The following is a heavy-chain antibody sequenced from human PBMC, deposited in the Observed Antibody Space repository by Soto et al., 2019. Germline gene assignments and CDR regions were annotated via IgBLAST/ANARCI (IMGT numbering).Heavy chain of an antibody. D-gene: IGHD3-10*01. CDR1: GGSISSYS. J-gene: IGHJ4*02. Sequence: QVQLQESGPGLVTPSETLSLTCTVSGGSISSYSWSWIRQPPGKGLEWIGYIYYSGSTNYNPSLKSRVTISVDTSKNQFSLKLNSMTAADTDVYYCARHNYGSGSTYFDYWGQGTLVTVSS. V-gene: IGHV4-59*08. CDR3: ARHNYGSGSTYFDY. CDR2: IYYSGST.